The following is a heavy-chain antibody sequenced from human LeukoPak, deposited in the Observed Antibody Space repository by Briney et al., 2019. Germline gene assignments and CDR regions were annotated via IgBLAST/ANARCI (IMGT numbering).Heavy chain of an antibody. CDR3: ARGDCSSTICYSPMDV. D-gene: IGHD2-2*01. CDR2: IYYTET. CDR1: GGSVSNYY. V-gene: IGHV4-59*02. J-gene: IGHJ6*03. Sequence: SETLSLTCTVSGGSVSNYYWSWLRQSPGKGLEWIGYIYYTETSYNPSLKSRVTISADTSKNQFSLKLYSVTAADTAVYYCARGDCSSTICYSPMDVWGKGTTVTVSS.